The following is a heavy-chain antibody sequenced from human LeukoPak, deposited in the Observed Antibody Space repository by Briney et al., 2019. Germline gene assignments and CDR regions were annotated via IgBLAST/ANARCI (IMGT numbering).Heavy chain of an antibody. D-gene: IGHD3-10*01. J-gene: IGHJ3*02. Sequence: GGSLRLSCAASGFTFSDYYMSWIRQAPGKGLEWVSYISSSGSTIYYADSVKGRFTISRDNAKNSLYLQMNSLRAEDTAVYYCARDRKYYYGSGSYYNGAFDIWGQGTMVTVSS. V-gene: IGHV3-11*01. CDR1: GFTFSDYY. CDR2: ISSSGSTI. CDR3: ARDRKYYYGSGSYYNGAFDI.